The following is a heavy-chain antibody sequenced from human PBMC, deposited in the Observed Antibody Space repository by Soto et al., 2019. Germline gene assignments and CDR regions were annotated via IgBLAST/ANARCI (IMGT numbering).Heavy chain of an antibody. CDR1: GFTFRSYG. CDR3: TKDKHIVVATAPFYY. J-gene: IGHJ4*02. D-gene: IGHD2-21*02. CDR2: ISYDGSNK. V-gene: IGHV3-30*18. Sequence: GGSLRLSCAASGFTFRSYGMHWVRQAPGKGLEWVAVISYDGSNKYYADSVKGRFTISRDNSKNTLYLQMNSLRAEDTAVYYCTKDKHIVVATAPFYYWGQGT.